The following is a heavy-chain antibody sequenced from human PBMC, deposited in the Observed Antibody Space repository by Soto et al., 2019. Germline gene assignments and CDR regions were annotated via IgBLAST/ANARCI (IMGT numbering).Heavy chain of an antibody. CDR1: GLTFNRYW. D-gene: IGHD3-10*01. CDR3: VRPLPSGRNYGMDV. J-gene: IGHJ6*02. Sequence: PGGSLRLSCAASGLTFNRYWMHWVRHAPGKGLVWVSHINTDGTNSNYADSVKGRFTISRDNAKSTLSLQMDSLRAEDTAVYYCVRPLPSGRNYGMDVWGQGTTVTVSS. V-gene: IGHV3-74*01. CDR2: INTDGTNS.